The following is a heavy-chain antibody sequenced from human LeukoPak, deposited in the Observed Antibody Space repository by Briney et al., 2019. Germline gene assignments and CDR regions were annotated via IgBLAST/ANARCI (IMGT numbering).Heavy chain of an antibody. V-gene: IGHV3-74*01. J-gene: IGHJ6*03. CDR1: GFTFSSYW. Sequence: GGSLRLSCAASGFTFSSYWMHWVRQAPGKGLVWVSRINSDGSSTSYADSVKGRFTISRDNAKNTLYLQMNSLRAEDTAVYYCARDSAAYYYYYYMDVWGKGTTVTISS. D-gene: IGHD2-15*01. CDR2: INSDGSST. CDR3: ARDSAAYYYYYYMDV.